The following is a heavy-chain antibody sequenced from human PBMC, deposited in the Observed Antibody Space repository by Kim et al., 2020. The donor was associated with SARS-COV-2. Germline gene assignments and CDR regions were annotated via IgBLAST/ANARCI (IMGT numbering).Heavy chain of an antibody. CDR3: ARPGIAAAGGSYYFDY. D-gene: IGHD6-13*01. CDR2: IYYSGST. V-gene: IGHV4-39*01. J-gene: IGHJ4*02. Sequence: SETLSLTCTVSGGSISSSSYYWGWIRQPPGKGLEWIGSIYYSGSTYYNPSLKSRVTISVDTSKNQFSLKLSSVTAADTAVYYCARPGIAAAGGSYYFDYWGQGTLVTVSS. CDR1: GGSISSSSYY.